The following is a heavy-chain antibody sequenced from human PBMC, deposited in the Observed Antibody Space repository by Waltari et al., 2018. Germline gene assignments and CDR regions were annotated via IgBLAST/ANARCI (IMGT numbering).Heavy chain of an antibody. V-gene: IGHV3-23*01. CDR2: IGGSGDNT. CDR3: AKHLTLVRGIGPYFDY. D-gene: IGHD3-10*01. J-gene: IGHJ4*02. CDR1: GFTFSNYA. Sequence: EVQLLESGGGLVQPGGSLRLSCAASGFTFSNYAMSWVRQAPGKGLEWVSAIGGSGDNTFYVDSVKGRFTISRDNSKNTLYLQMNSLRAEDTAVYYCAKHLTLVRGIGPYFDYWGQGTLVTVSS.